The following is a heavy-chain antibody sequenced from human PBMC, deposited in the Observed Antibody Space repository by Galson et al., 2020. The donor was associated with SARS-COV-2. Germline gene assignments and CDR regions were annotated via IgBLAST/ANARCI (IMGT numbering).Heavy chain of an antibody. Sequence: ETSETLSLTCTVSGCSISSSSYYWGWIRQPPGKGLEWIGSIYYSGSTYYNPSLKSRVTISVDTSKNQFSLKLSSVTAADTAVYYCARHRIYCSGGSCYSGWFDPWGQGTLVTVSS. D-gene: IGHD2-15*01. CDR2: IYYSGST. CDR3: ARHRIYCSGGSCYSGWFDP. CDR1: GCSISSSSYY. V-gene: IGHV4-39*01. J-gene: IGHJ5*02.